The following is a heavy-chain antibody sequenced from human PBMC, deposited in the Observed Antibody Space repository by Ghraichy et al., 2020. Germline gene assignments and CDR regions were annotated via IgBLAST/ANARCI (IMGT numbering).Heavy chain of an antibody. J-gene: IGHJ4*02. CDR2: INHMGST. V-gene: IGHV4-34*01. Sequence: SETLSLTCAVYGGSFSGYYWSWIRQPPGKGLEWMGEINHMGSTNYNPYLKSRVNISVDTSKNQFSLKLSSLTDADTAVYYCARESYQLYKQWLVVYWVQGTKV. CDR1: GGSFSGYY. CDR3: ARESYQLYKQWLVVY. D-gene: IGHD6-19*01.